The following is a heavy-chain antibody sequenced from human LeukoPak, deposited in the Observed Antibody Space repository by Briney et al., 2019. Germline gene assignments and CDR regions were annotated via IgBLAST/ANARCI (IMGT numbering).Heavy chain of an antibody. V-gene: IGHV3-23*01. CDR3: ARGRGSSRYYFDY. CDR1: GFTFGSYA. J-gene: IGHJ4*02. CDR2: VSASGPNT. D-gene: IGHD1-26*01. Sequence: GGSLRLSCAASGFTFGSYAMGWVRQAPGKGLEWVSAVSASGPNTYYADSVKGRFTVTRDNSKNTLYLQMSSLRADDTAVYYCARGRGSSRYYFDYWGRGTLVTVSS.